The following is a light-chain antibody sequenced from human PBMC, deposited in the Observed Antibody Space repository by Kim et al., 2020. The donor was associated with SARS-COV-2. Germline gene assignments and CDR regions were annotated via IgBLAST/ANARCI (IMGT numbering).Light chain of an antibody. J-gene: IGLJ1*01. CDR2: QNN. CDR3: QAWDCSPQNYV. V-gene: IGLV3-1*01. Sequence: SYELTQPPSVSVSPGQTASITCPGYKLGEKYVSWYQQKLGQSPAAVNYQNNQRPSGLPEPFSGSNSGNTATLTTSGTPAMVEANYYCQAWDCSPQNYV. CDR1: KLGEKY.